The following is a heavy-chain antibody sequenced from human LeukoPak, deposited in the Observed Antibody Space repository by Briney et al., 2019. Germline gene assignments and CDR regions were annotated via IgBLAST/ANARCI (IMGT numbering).Heavy chain of an antibody. CDR1: GYTFTSYG. V-gene: IGHV1-18*01. Sequence: ASLKVSCKASGYTFTSYGISRVRQAPGQGLEWMGWISTYNGNTNYAQKLQGRVTMTRDTSTSTAYMELRSLRSDDTAVYYCARGGDSSGLNRFAYWGQGTLVTVSS. J-gene: IGHJ4*02. CDR3: ARGGDSSGLNRFAY. CDR2: ISTYNGNT. D-gene: IGHD3-22*01.